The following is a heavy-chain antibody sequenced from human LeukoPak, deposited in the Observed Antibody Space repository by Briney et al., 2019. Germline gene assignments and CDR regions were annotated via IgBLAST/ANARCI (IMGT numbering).Heavy chain of an antibody. Sequence: SGTLSLTCTVSGGSISSYYWSWIRQPPGKGLEWIGYISYSGSTNFNPSLKSRVTISVDTSKNQFSLKLTSVTAADTAVYYCGRLNTDWGFLFDSWGQGTLVTVSS. V-gene: IGHV4-59*08. CDR1: GGSISSYY. CDR3: GRLNTDWGFLFDS. CDR2: ISYSGST. J-gene: IGHJ4*02. D-gene: IGHD3-16*01.